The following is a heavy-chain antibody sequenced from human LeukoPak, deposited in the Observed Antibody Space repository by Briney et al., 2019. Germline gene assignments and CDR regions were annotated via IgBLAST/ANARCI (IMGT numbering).Heavy chain of an antibody. V-gene: IGHV3-9*01. CDR3: VKGHCSSSSCFPNYYYYMDV. D-gene: IGHD2-15*01. J-gene: IGHJ6*03. Sequence: GGSLRLSCAGSGFTFDEHAMHWVRQAPGKGLEWVSYISWNSSSIAYADSVKGRFTISRDNAKNLLFLQMSSLRAADTALYYCVKGHCSSSSCFPNYYYYMDVWGTGTTVTVSS. CDR2: ISWNSSSI. CDR1: GFTFDEHA.